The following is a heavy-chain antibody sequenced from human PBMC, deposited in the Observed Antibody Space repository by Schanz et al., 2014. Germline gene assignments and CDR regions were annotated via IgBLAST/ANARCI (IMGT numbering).Heavy chain of an antibody. CDR1: GFTLSNYA. J-gene: IGHJ3*02. CDR3: AKSDAFDI. V-gene: IGHV3-23*01. Sequence: EMQLLESGGGLAQPGGSLRLSCAASGFTLSNYAMSWVRQAPGKGLEWVSAISGGGGTTYYADSVKGRFTISRDNAKNTLYLQMNSLRAEDTAVYYCAKSDAFDIWGQGTLVTVSS. CDR2: ISGGGGTT.